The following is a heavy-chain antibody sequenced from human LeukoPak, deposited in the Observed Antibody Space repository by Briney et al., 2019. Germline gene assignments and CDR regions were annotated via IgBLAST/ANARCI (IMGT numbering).Heavy chain of an antibody. CDR2: ISGSGGST. CDR1: GFTFSSYG. Sequence: GSLRLSCAASGFTFSSYGMSWVRQAPGKGLEWVSVISGSGGSTYYADSVKGRFTISRDNSKNTLYLQMNSLRADDTASYYCGKTSSTVAGLPNDFWGQGTLVTVSS. CDR3: GKTSSTVAGLPNDF. D-gene: IGHD6-19*01. V-gene: IGHV3-23*01. J-gene: IGHJ4*02.